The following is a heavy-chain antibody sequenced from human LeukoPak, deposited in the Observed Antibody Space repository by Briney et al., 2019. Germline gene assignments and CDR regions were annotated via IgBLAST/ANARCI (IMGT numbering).Heavy chain of an antibody. Sequence: EASVTVSCKASGYTFTSYGISWVRQAPGQGLEWMGWISAYNGNTNYAQKLQGRVTMTTDTSTSTAYMELRSLRSDDTAVYYCARDCSGGSCYSGSTVFDYWGQGTLVTVSS. CDR2: ISAYNGNT. D-gene: IGHD2-15*01. V-gene: IGHV1-18*01. CDR1: GYTFTSYG. J-gene: IGHJ4*02. CDR3: ARDCSGGSCYSGSTVFDY.